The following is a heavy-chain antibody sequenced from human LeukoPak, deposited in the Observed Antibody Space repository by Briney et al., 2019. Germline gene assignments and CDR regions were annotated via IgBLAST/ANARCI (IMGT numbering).Heavy chain of an antibody. CDR2: ISWNSGNK. D-gene: IGHD4-23*01. CDR1: GFTFDDYD. Sequence: GGSLRLSCAGSGFTFDDYDMHWVRQAPGKGLEWVSGISWNSGNKDYADSVKGQFTISRDNTKSSLYVQMNSLRVEDTALYYCAKDKGPVASIQIEYWGRGTLVTVSS. V-gene: IGHV3-9*01. CDR3: AKDKGPVASIQIEY. J-gene: IGHJ4*02.